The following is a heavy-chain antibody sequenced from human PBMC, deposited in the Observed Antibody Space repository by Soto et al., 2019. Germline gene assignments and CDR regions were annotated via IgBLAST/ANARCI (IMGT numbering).Heavy chain of an antibody. D-gene: IGHD2-15*01. CDR3: ARDSGCSGGSCSTDY. CDR1: GGSVGSGSYY. J-gene: IGHJ4*02. CDR2: IYYSGST. Sequence: SETLSLTCTVSGGSVGSGSYYWSWIRQPPGKGLEWIGYIYYSGSTNYNPSLKSRVTISVDTSKNQFSLKLSSVTAADTAVYYCARDSGCSGGSCSTDYWGQGTLVTVSS. V-gene: IGHV4-61*01.